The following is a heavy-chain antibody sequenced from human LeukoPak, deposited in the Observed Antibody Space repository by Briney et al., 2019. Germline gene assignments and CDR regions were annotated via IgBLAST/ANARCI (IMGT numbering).Heavy chain of an antibody. D-gene: IGHD6-19*01. J-gene: IGHJ4*02. Sequence: GGSLRLSCTVSGFTVSTTLMDWVRQAPGKGLEWVSSISSSSSYIYYADSVKGRFTISRDNAKNSLYLQMNSLRAEDTAVYYCARGEGAVAGTPGNWGQGTLVTVSS. V-gene: IGHV3-21*01. CDR2: ISSSSSYI. CDR3: ARGEGAVAGTPGN. CDR1: GFTVSTTL.